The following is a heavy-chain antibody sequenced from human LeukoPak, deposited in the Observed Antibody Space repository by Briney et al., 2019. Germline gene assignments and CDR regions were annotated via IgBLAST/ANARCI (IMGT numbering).Heavy chain of an antibody. J-gene: IGHJ5*02. CDR2: IIPIFGTA. D-gene: IGHD3-10*01. CDR3: ARGFGELSENWFDP. Sequence: ASVKVSCKASGGTFSSYAISWVRQAPGQGLEWMGGIIPIFGTANYAQKFQGRVTITADEPTSTAYMELSSLRSEDTAVYYCARGFGELSENWFDPWGQGTLVTVSS. V-gene: IGHV1-69*13. CDR1: GGTFSSYA.